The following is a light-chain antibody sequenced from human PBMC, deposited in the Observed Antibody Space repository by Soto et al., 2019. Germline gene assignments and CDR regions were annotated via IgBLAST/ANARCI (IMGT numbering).Light chain of an antibody. V-gene: IGKV1-39*01. CDR3: QESYSTPSVT. CDR2: AAS. Sequence: IQMTQSPSSMSACVGDRVTITCRAIQSISACLNWYQQKPGKGPKLLIYAASSLQSGVPSRFSGSGSGTDFTLTISSLQPEDFATYYCQESYSTPSVTFGPGTKVDIK. CDR1: QSISAC. J-gene: IGKJ3*01.